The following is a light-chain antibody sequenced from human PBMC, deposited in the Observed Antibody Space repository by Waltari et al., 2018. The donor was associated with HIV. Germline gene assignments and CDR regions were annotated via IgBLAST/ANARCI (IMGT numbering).Light chain of an antibody. CDR2: AAA. V-gene: IGKV3-15*01. Sequence: EIVMTQSPATLSVSPGERATLSCRASQSVSTNLAWYQQRPGQAPRLLIYAAATRATGVPGRFSGSGSGTEFTLTISSLQSEDFAVYFCQQYNDWHPYTFGRGTKLEI. J-gene: IGKJ2*01. CDR3: QQYNDWHPYT. CDR1: QSVSTN.